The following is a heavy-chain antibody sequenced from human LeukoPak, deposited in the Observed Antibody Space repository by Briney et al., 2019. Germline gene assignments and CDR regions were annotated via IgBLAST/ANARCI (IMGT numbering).Heavy chain of an antibody. V-gene: IGHV3-13*04. CDR3: ARATISVAYAFDI. D-gene: IGHD6-19*01. CDR2: IGTTGDT. J-gene: IGHJ3*02. Sequence: PGGSLTLSCAAPGFIFSDFDMHWVRQVTGKGLEWVSAIGTTGDTYYPGSVKGRFTISRENAKNSLYLQMNSLRAEDTAVYYCARATISVAYAFDIWGQGTMVTVSS. CDR1: GFIFSDFD.